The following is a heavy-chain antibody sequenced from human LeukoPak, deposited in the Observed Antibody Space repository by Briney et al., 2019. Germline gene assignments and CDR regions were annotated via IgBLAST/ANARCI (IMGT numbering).Heavy chain of an antibody. Sequence: GGSLRLSCAASGLTVSTDYMSWVRQAPGKGLEWVSVIFPSHSTYYADSVKGRFTISRDNSKNAVYLQMNSLRPEDTAVYYCATKAGSGGGCFDYWGQGTLVTVSS. CDR2: IFPSHST. CDR1: GLTVSTDY. CDR3: ATKAGSGGGCFDY. V-gene: IGHV3-53*05. D-gene: IGHD3-10*01. J-gene: IGHJ4*02.